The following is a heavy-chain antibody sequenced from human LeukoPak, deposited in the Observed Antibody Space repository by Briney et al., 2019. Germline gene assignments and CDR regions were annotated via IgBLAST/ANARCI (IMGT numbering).Heavy chain of an antibody. V-gene: IGHV1-69*05. CDR3: ARDNYGGNSGYFDL. J-gene: IGHJ2*01. CDR1: GGTFSSYA. CDR2: IIPIFGTA. Sequence: ASVKVSCKASGGTFSSYAISWVRQAPGQGLEWMGGIIPIFGTANYAQKFQGRVTMTTDTSTSTAYMELRSLRSDDTAVYYCARDNYGGNSGYFDLWGRGTLVTVSS. D-gene: IGHD4-23*01.